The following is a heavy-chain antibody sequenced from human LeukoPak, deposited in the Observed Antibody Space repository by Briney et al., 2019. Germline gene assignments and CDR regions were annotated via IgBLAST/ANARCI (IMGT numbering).Heavy chain of an antibody. CDR1: GGSLTSYY. CDR3: ARLGSYFDY. V-gene: IGHV4-59*08. Sequence: KTSETLSLTCTVSGGSLTSYYWSWLRQPPGKGLQWIGYIYYSASVNYNPSLKSRVTISVDTSKNQFSLNLSSVTAADTAVYYCARLGSYFDYWGQGTQVTVSS. J-gene: IGHJ4*02. CDR2: IYYSASV.